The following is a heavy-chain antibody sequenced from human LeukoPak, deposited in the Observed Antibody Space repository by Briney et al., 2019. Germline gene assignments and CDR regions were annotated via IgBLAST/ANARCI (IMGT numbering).Heavy chain of an antibody. CDR2: IYWTDDK. CDR1: GFSLTTSGVG. Sequence: ESGPTLVNPTQTLTLTCNFSGFSLTTSGVGVGWIRQPPGKALEWLALIYWTDDKRYSPSLKSRLTITKDTSKNQVVLTMTNMDPVDTATYYCARILMGPTEGYYFDYWGQGTLVTVSS. D-gene: IGHD2-8*02. V-gene: IGHV2-5*01. J-gene: IGHJ4*02. CDR3: ARILMGPTEGYYFDY.